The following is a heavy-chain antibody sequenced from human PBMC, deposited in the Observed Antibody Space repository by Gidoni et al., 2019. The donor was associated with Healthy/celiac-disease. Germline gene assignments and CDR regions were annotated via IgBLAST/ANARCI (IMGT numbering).Heavy chain of an antibody. D-gene: IGHD6-19*01. CDR1: GFTVSSNY. Sequence: EVQLVESGGGLIQPGGSLRLSCAASGFTVSSNYMSWVRQAPGKGLEWVSVIYSGGTTYYADSVKGRFTISRDNSKNTLYLQMNSLRAEDTAVYYCARVRYSSLGPIDYWGQGTLVTVSS. CDR3: ARVRYSSLGPIDY. CDR2: IYSGGTT. J-gene: IGHJ4*02. V-gene: IGHV3-53*01.